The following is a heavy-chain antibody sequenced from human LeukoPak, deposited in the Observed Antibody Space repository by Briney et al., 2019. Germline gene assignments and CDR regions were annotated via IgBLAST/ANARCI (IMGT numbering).Heavy chain of an antibody. V-gene: IGHV3-11*03. D-gene: IGHD6-13*01. Sequence: PGGSLRLSCVVSGLPFSDYYMNWIRQAPGKGLEWISYISSSSSYTDYADSVKGRFTISRDNAKSALYLQMNSLRLENTAVYYCAAGTAADFLGQGTLATVSS. CDR2: ISSSSSYT. CDR1: GLPFSDYY. J-gene: IGHJ4*02. CDR3: AAGTAADF.